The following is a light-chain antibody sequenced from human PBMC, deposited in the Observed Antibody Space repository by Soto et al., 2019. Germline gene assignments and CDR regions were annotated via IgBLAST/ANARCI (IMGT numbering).Light chain of an antibody. CDR1: NSNVGSNT. J-gene: IGLJ2*01. V-gene: IGLV1-44*01. CDR2: HNN. CDR3: AAWDDSLNAVV. Sequence: QSVLTQPPSASGTPGQRVTISCSGSNSNVGSNTVDWYQKLPGTAPKLLIYHNNQRPSGVPDRLSGSKSGTSASLAISGLQSEDEADYYCAAWDDSLNAVVFGGGTKLTVL.